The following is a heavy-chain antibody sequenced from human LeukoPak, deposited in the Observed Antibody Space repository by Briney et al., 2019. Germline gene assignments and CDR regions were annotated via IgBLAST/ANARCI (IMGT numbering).Heavy chain of an antibody. CDR2: IIPIFGTA. CDR3: ASTYGDYGWQYFDY. Sequence: SVKVSCKASGGTFSSYAISWVRQAPGQGLEWMGGIIPIFGTANYAQKFQGRVTITADESTSTAYMELSSLRSEDTAVYYCASTYGDYGWQYFDYWGQGTLVTVSS. J-gene: IGHJ4*02. D-gene: IGHD4-17*01. CDR1: GGTFSSYA. V-gene: IGHV1-69*13.